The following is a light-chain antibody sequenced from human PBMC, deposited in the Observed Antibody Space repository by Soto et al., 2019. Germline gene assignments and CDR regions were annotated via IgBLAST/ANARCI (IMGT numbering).Light chain of an antibody. V-gene: IGLV1-40*01. CDR2: DNT. CDR3: QSYDSSLSVV. J-gene: IGLJ2*01. Sequence: QSVLTQPPSASVAPGQRVTISCNGSGSTMGAGYDVHWYQQLPGTAPRLLIYDNTNRPSGVPDRFSGSKSGTSASLAISGLQAEDEVDYYCQSYDSSLSVVFGGGTKLTVL. CDR1: GSTMGAGYD.